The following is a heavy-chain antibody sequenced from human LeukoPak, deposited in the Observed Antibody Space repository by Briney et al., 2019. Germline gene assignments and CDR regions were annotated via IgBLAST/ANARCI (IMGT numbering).Heavy chain of an antibody. D-gene: IGHD1-14*01. Sequence: GGSLRLSCAASGFPFTNYGMSWVRQAPGKRPEWVGNINQGGSETNYADSVKGRFSISRDNAKTSLYLQMNSLRAEDTAVYYCATDRKVGSWAPRFDYWGQGALVTVSS. CDR1: GFPFTNYG. V-gene: IGHV3-7*01. CDR3: ATDRKVGSWAPRFDY. CDR2: INQGGSET. J-gene: IGHJ4*02.